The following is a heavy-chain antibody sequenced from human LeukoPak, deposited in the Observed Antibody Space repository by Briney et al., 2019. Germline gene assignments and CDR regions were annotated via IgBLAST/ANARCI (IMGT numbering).Heavy chain of an antibody. CDR2: INWDGGNT. CDR3: ARGLGSGWVYFL. CDR1: GFTFDDYG. J-gene: IGHJ4*02. Sequence: RPGGSLRLSCAASGFTFDDYGMTWVRQAPGKGLEWVSGINWDGGNTDYADSVKGRFIISRDNAKNSLYLQMNSLRAEDTAFYYCARGLGSGWVYFLGGQGTLVTVSS. D-gene: IGHD3-10*01. V-gene: IGHV3-20*04.